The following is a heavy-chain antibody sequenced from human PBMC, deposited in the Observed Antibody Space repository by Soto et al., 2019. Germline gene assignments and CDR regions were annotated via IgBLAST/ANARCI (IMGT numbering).Heavy chain of an antibody. CDR1: GGSFSCYY. D-gene: IGHD3-22*01. Sequence: SETLSLTCAVYGGSFSCYYWTWIRQPPGTGLEWIGEINHSGSTNYNPSLKSRVTISVDTSKNQFSLKLTSVTAADTAVYYCARSPDSSGYYPRRYYYGMDVWGQGTTVTVSS. CDR3: ARSPDSSGYYPRRYYYGMDV. V-gene: IGHV4-34*01. J-gene: IGHJ6*02. CDR2: INHSGST.